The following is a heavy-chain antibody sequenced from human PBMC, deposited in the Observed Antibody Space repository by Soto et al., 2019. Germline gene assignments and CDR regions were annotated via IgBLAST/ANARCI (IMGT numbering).Heavy chain of an antibody. V-gene: IGHV4-59*01. CDR3: ARVRLDSSGYYYERGYYFDY. J-gene: IGHJ4*02. CDR1: GGSISSYY. Sequence: SSETLSLTCTVSGGSISSYYWNWIRQPPGKGLEWIGYIYYSGSTNYNPSLKSRVTISVDTSKNQFSLKLSSVTAADTAVYYCARVRLDSSGYYYERGYYFDYWGQGTLVTVSS. D-gene: IGHD3-22*01. CDR2: IYYSGST.